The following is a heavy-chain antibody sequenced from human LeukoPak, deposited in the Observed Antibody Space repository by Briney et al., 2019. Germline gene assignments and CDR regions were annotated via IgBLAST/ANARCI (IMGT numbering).Heavy chain of an antibody. CDR3: AREHKSYGDYPYYFDS. CDR2: INKKGGT. V-gene: IGHV4-30-4*01. D-gene: IGHD4-17*01. J-gene: IGHJ4*02. Sequence: PSQTLSLTCTVSSDSISSGDYYWSWIRQPAGKGLEFIGYINKKGGTFYNPPLKSRVSISIDTSKNQFSLKLTSVTAADTAVYFCAREHKSYGDYPYYFDSWGQGTLVTDSS. CDR1: SDSISSGDYY.